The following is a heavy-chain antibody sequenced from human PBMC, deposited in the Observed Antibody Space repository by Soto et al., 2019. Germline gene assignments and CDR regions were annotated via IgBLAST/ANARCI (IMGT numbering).Heavy chain of an antibody. D-gene: IGHD1-26*01. J-gene: IGHJ4*02. CDR3: ARGAREPY. V-gene: IGHV4-59*01. Sequence: SETLSLTCTVSGASITSSYWSWIRQSPGKGLESIGYIYYTGITNYNPSLKSRVTISLDTSKNQFSLKLSSVTAADTAVYYCARGAREPYWGQGTLVTVSS. CDR2: IYYTGIT. CDR1: GASITSSY.